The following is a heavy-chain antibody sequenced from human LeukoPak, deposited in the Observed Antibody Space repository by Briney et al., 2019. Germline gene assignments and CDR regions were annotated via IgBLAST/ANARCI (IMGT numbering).Heavy chain of an antibody. J-gene: IGHJ4*02. CDR1: GFTFRRYW. CDR3: ARDVGGSGSY. CDR2: TNEDGSIT. Sequence: SGGSLRLSCAVSGFTFRRYWMHWVRQVPGKGLMWVSRTNEDGSITNYAGSVKGRFTISRDNAENTLYLHLNSLRVEDTAIYYCARDVGGSGSYWGQGTLVTVSS. D-gene: IGHD3-10*01. V-gene: IGHV3-74*01.